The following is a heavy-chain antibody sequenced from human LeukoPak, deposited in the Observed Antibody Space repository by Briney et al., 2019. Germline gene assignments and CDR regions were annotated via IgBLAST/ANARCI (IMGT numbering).Heavy chain of an antibody. D-gene: IGHD5-18*01. CDR2: IIPILGIA. Sequence: SVKVSCKASGGTFSSYALSWVRQAPGQGLEWMGRIIPILGIANYAQKFQGRVTITADKSTSTAYMELSSLRSEDTAVYYCASGYSYGPVDYWGQGTLVTVSS. CDR3: ASGYSYGPVDY. CDR1: GGTFSSYA. V-gene: IGHV1-69*04. J-gene: IGHJ4*02.